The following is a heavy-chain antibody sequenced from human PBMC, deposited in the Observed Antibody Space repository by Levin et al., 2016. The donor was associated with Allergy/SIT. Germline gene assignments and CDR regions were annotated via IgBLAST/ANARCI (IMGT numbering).Heavy chain of an antibody. CDR3: ARSRVGYDSSGYYYRQPGDYYYGMDV. CDR2: MNPNSGNT. D-gene: IGHD3-22*01. J-gene: IGHJ6*02. V-gene: IGHV1-8*01. CDR1: GYTFTSYD. Sequence: ASVKVSCKASGYTFTSYDINWVRQATGQGLEWMGWMNPNSGNTGYAQKFQGRVTMTRNTSISTAYMELSSLRSEDTAVYYCARSRVGYDSSGYYYRQPGDYYYGMDVWGQGTTVTVSS.